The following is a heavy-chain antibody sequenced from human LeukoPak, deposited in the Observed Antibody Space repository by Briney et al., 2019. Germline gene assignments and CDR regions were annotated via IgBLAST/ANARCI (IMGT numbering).Heavy chain of an antibody. V-gene: IGHV3-53*01. D-gene: IGHD2-2*01. J-gene: IGHJ3*01. CDR3: TRDDFDCSTTTCFSGRRAFDL. CDR2: LYIGDNP. Sequence: GGSLRLSCAASGFTVSRNYMAWVRQAPGKGLEWVSILYIGDNPYYADSVKGRFTISRDDSKNTVYLQMNSLRVEDSAMYYCTRDDFDCSTTTCFSGRRAFDLWGQGTMVAVSS. CDR1: GFTVSRNY.